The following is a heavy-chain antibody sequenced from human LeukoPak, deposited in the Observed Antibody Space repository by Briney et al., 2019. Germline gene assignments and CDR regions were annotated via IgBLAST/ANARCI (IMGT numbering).Heavy chain of an antibody. CDR3: ARSTSGSYFWADK. J-gene: IGHJ4*02. CDR2: IYYSGTT. Sequence: PSETLSLTRTVSGDSITSTTYYWGWIRQSPGKGLEWIGSIYYSGTTYYNPSLKSRVTISVDTSKSQFSLKLTSVTAADTAVYYCARSTSGSYFWADKWGQGTLVTVSS. V-gene: IGHV4-39*01. D-gene: IGHD1-26*01. CDR1: GDSITSTTYY.